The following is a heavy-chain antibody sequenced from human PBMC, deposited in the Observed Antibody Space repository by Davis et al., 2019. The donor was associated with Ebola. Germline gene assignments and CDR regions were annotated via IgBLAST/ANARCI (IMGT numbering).Heavy chain of an antibody. J-gene: IGHJ3*02. D-gene: IGHD2-8*02. CDR1: GFTFSSYA. CDR3: TTLELFMYGSFDI. V-gene: IGHV3-23*01. CDR2: ISGSGGST. Sequence: GESLKISCAASGFTFSSYAMSWVRQAPGKGLEWVSAISGSGGSTYYADSVKGRFTISRDNSKNTLYLQMNSLKTEDTAVYYCTTLELFMYGSFDIWGQGTMVTVSS.